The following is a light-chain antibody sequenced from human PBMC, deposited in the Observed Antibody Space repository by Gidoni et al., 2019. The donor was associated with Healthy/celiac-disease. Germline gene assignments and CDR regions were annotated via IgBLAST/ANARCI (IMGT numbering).Light chain of an antibody. Sequence: EIVITQSPAPLSVSPGERSTLSCRASQSVSSNLAWYQQKPGQAPRLLLYGASTRATGIPARCSGSGSGKEFTLTISSLQSEDFAVYYCQQYNNWPPWTFGQGTKVEIK. CDR3: QQYNNWPPWT. CDR1: QSVSSN. V-gene: IGKV3-15*01. J-gene: IGKJ1*01. CDR2: GAS.